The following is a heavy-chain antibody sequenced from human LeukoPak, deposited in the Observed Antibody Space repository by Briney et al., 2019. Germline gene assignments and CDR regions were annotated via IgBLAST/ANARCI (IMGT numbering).Heavy chain of an antibody. CDR1: GGSFSGYY. CDR3: ASDILHPV. D-gene: IGHD3-9*01. V-gene: IGHV4-34*01. J-gene: IGHJ4*02. Sequence: PSETLSLTCAVYGGSFSGYYWSWIRQPPGKGLEWIGEINHSGSTNYNPSLKSRVTISVDTSKNQFSLKLSSVTAADTAVYYCASDILHPVWGQGTLVTVSS. CDR2: INHSGST.